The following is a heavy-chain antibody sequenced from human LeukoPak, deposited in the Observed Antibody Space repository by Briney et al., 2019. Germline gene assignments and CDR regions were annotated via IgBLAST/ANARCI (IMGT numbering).Heavy chain of an antibody. CDR1: GYTFTSYG. J-gene: IGHJ6*02. D-gene: IGHD3-10*01. CDR3: ARRSSRRYGSGSYYYYYYYGMDV. V-gene: IGHV1-8*02. CDR2: MNPNSGNT. Sequence: ASVKVSCKASGYTFTSYGISWVRQATGQGLEWMGWMNPNSGNTGYAQKFQGRVTMTRNTSISTAYMELSGLGSEDTAVYYCARRSSRRYGSGSYYYYYYYGMDVWGQGTTVTVSS.